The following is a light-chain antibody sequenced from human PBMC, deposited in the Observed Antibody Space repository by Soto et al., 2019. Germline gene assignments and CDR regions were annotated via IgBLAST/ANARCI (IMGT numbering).Light chain of an antibody. V-gene: IGKV1-8*01. CDR1: QGISSY. J-gene: IGKJ5*01. CDR3: QQLHIYPVT. CDR2: DAS. Sequence: AIRLTQSPSAFSASTGDRVTITCRASQGISSYLAWYQQKPGKAPKPLIYDASTLQTGVPSRFSGSGSGTDFTLTISSLQPEDSATYYCQQLHIYPVTFGHGTRLEI.